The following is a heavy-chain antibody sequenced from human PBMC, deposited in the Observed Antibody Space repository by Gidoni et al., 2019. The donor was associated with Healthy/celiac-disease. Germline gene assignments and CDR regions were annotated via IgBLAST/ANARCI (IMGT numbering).Heavy chain of an antibody. V-gene: IGHV5-51*01. CDR1: GYGFTSYW. J-gene: IGHJ3*02. CDR3: ARRPTYYYDSSGPRSAFDI. Sequence: EVQLVPSGAEVKKPGESLKISCKGSGYGFTSYWIGWVRQMPGKGLEWMGIIYPGDSDTRYSPSFQGQVTISADKSISTAYLQWSSLKASDTAMYYCARRPTYYYDSSGPRSAFDIWGQGTMVTVSS. CDR2: IYPGDSDT. D-gene: IGHD3-22*01.